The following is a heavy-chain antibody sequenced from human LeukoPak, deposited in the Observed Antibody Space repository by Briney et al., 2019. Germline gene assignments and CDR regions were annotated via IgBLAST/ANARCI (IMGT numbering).Heavy chain of an antibody. V-gene: IGHV5-10-1*01. J-gene: IGHJ4*02. CDR1: GYRFTSYW. D-gene: IGHD6-13*01. CDR2: IDPSDSYT. CDR3: ASEYSSWYGEGN. Sequence: GESLKISCKGSGYRFTSYWISWVRQMPGKGREWMGRIDPSDSYTNYSPSFQGHVTISADKSISTAYLQWSSLKASDTAMYYCASEYSSWYGEGNWGQGTLVTVSS.